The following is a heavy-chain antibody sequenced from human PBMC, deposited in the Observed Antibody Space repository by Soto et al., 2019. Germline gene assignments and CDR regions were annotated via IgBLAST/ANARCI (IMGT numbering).Heavy chain of an antibody. CDR3: AKGPAIVLVPAAMNYYYGMDV. J-gene: IGHJ6*02. CDR1: GFTVSSNY. V-gene: IGHV3-53*04. Sequence: PGGSLRLSCAASGFTVSSNYMSWVRQAPGKGLEWVSVIYSGGSTYYADSVKGRFTISRHNSKNTLYLQMNSLRAEDTAVYYCAKGPAIVLVPAAMNYYYGMDVWGQGTTVTVSS. D-gene: IGHD2-2*01. CDR2: IYSGGST.